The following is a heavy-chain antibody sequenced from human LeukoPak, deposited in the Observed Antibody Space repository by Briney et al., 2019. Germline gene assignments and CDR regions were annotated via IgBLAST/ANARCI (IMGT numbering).Heavy chain of an antibody. CDR3: ARQGGYCSKTSCSQDYYSYYMDV. V-gene: IGHV5-51*01. Sequence: GESLKISCEVSGYSFTSYWIAWGRQMPGKGLQYMGIIYPDDFDTRYSPSFQGQVTISVDKSINTAYLQWSSLKASDTATYYCARQGGYCSKTSCSQDYYSYYMDVWGTGTTVTVSS. J-gene: IGHJ6*03. D-gene: IGHD2-2*01. CDR2: IYPDDFDT. CDR1: GYSFTSYW.